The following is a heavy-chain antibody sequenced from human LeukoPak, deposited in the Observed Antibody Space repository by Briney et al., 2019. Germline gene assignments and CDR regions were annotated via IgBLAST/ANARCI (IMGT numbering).Heavy chain of an antibody. V-gene: IGHV1-69*13. CDR2: IIPIFGTA. CDR3: ARGGIQLKAYYYYYYGMDV. CDR1: GGTFSSYA. Sequence: SVKVSCKAPGGTFSSYAISWVRQAPGQGLEWMGGIIPIFGTANYAQKFQGRVTITADESTSTAYMELSSLRSEDTAVYYCARGGIQLKAYYYYYYGMDVWGQGTTVTVSS. D-gene: IGHD5-18*01. J-gene: IGHJ6*02.